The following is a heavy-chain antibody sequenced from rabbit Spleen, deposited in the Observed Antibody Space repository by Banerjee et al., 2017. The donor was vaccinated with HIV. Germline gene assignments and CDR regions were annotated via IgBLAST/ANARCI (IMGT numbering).Heavy chain of an antibody. CDR1: GVSFSNNQY. V-gene: IGHV1S40*01. J-gene: IGHJ6*01. Sequence: QQLEESGGDLVKPGASLTLTCTASGVSFSNNQYMCWVGQAPGKGLEWIACIEGGSSAFSCFARWTKGRFTISKTSSTTVTLQMTSLTAADTATYFCATSRAGDYAYYGMDLWGPGTLVTVS. CDR3: ATSRAGDYAYYGMDL. CDR2: IEGGSSAFS. D-gene: IGHD2-1*01.